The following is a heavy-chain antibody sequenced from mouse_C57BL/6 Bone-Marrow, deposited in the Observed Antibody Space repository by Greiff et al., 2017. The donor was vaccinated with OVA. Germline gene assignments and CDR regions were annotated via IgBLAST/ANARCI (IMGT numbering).Heavy chain of an antibody. Sequence: EVKVVESGGDLVKPGGSLKLSCAASGFTFSSYGMSWVRQTPDKRLEWVATISSGGSYTYYPDSVKGRFTISRYNAKNTLYLQMSSLKSEDTAMYYCARQSSGYAMDYWGQGTSVTVSS. V-gene: IGHV5-6*01. CDR1: GFTFSSYG. J-gene: IGHJ4*01. CDR2: ISSGGSYT. D-gene: IGHD3-2*02. CDR3: ARQSSGYAMDY.